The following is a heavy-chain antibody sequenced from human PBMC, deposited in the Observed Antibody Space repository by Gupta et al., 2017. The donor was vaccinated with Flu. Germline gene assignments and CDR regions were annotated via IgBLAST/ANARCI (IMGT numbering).Heavy chain of an antibody. V-gene: IGHV1-69*01. CDR3: AKRGGFCPGTRCYLNDYFDS. D-gene: IGHD3-10*01. CDR1: NGALTNYA. CDR2: IKPLFSST. Sequence: QVHLVQSGTEVAKPGSSVEIFCNVSNGALTNYAFNWLRQAPGPGLEWVGWIKPLFSSTQSAEKFRDRVIIQADESTGVISMELHNLESDDTAVYYCAKRGGFCPGTRCYLNDYFDSWGQGSLVTVSS. J-gene: IGHJ5*01.